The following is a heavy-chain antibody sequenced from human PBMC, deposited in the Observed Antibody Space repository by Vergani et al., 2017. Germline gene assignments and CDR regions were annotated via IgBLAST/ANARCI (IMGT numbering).Heavy chain of an antibody. CDR1: GGSISSYY. J-gene: IGHJ5*02. CDR2: IYYSGST. D-gene: IGHD1-26*01. V-gene: IGHV4-59*01. Sequence: QLQLQESGPGLVKPSETLSLTCTVSGGSISSYYWSWIRQPPGKGLEWIGYIYYSGSTNYNPSLQSRVTISVDTAKNQFSLKLSSVTAADTAVYYCARDRLGGGFDPWGQGTLVTVSS. CDR3: ARDRLGGGFDP.